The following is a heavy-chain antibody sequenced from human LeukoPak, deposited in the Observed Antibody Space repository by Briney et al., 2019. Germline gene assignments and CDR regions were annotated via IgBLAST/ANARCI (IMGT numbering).Heavy chain of an antibody. D-gene: IGHD6-13*01. CDR1: GGSISSYY. CDR2: ICYSGST. J-gene: IGHJ4*02. Sequence: SETLSLTCNVSGGSISSYYWSWIRQPPGKGLEWIGYICYSGSTNYNPSLKSRVTISVDTSKNQFSLKLSSVTAADTAVYHCARVGGYSSSRYVDYWGQGTLVTVSS. V-gene: IGHV4-59*01. CDR3: ARVGGYSSSRYVDY.